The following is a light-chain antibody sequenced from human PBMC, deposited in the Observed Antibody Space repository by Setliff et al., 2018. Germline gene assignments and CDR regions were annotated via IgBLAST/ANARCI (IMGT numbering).Light chain of an antibody. CDR1: NSDVGGYNY. Sequence: QSALTQPAAVSGSPGQSITISCAGTNSDVGGYNYVSWYQQHPNKAPKLMIYEVTKRPSGVSDRFSGSKSGNTASLTISGLQVEDEADYYCLSYTSKSTHALFAGGTKVTVL. CDR2: EVT. CDR3: LSYTSKSTHAL. V-gene: IGLV2-14*03. J-gene: IGLJ2*01.